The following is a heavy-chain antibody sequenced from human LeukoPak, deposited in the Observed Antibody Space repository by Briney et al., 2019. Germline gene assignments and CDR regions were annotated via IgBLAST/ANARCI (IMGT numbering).Heavy chain of an antibody. CDR2: INPNSGGT. Sequence: GASVKVPCKASGYTFTGYYMHWVRQAPGQGLEWMGRINPNSGGTNYAQKFQGRVTMTRDTSISTAYMELSRLRSDDTAVYYCATGGVRDYYGSGSYYNGGYWGQGTLVTVSS. J-gene: IGHJ4*02. D-gene: IGHD3-10*01. V-gene: IGHV1-2*06. CDR3: ATGGVRDYYGSGSYYNGGY. CDR1: GYTFTGYY.